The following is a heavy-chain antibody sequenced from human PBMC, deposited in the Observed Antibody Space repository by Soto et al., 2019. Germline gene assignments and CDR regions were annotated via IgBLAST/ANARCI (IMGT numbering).Heavy chain of an antibody. V-gene: IGHV4-38-2*01. CDR1: GYSISSAYY. D-gene: IGHD3-3*01. J-gene: IGHJ6*02. Sequence: PSETLSLTCAVSGYSISSAYYWGWIRQPPGKGLEWVGSIYHSGSTNYNPSLKSRVTISVDTSKNQFSLKLSSVTAADTAVYYCARDRWEWLLYPNYYYYYGMDVWGQGTTVTVSS. CDR2: IYHSGST. CDR3: ARDRWEWLLYPNYYYYYGMDV.